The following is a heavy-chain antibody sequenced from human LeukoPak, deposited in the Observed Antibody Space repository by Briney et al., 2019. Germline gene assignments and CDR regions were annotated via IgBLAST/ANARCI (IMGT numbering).Heavy chain of an antibody. V-gene: IGHV3-23*01. CDR1: GFTFGGHA. CDR3: GKTTVGYSSGQKPAWPVDY. Sequence: GGSLRLSCEASGFTFGGHAMYWVRQAPGKGLEWVAGIFGSGGSPHYADPVKGRFTISRDNSRNTVYLQINSLRAEDTAVYYCGKTTVGYSSGQKPAWPVDYWGQGTLVTVSS. J-gene: IGHJ4*02. CDR2: IFGSGGSP. D-gene: IGHD5-18*01.